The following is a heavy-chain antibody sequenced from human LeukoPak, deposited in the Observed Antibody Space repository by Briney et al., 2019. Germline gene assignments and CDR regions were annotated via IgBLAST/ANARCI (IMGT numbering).Heavy chain of an antibody. CDR1: GGTFSSYA. CDR2: IIPIFGIA. D-gene: IGHD6-13*01. V-gene: IGHV1-69*04. J-gene: IGHJ4*02. Sequence: GSSVKVSCKASGGTFSSYAISWVRQAPGQGLEWMGRIIPIFGIANYAQKFQGRVTITADKSTSTAYMELSSLRSEDTAMYYCARVPYTYSSSWYYFDYWGQGTLVTVSS. CDR3: ARVPYTYSSSWYYFDY.